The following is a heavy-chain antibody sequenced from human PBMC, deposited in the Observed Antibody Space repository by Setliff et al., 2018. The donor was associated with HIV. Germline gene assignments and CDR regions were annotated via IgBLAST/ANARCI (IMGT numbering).Heavy chain of an antibody. Sequence: SETLSLTCTVSGGSISSTSYYWGWIRQPPGTGLEWIGSISSSGNTYYNPSLKSRVTISLDTSKNQFSLKLTSVTAADTAVYYCARLSGDYYYFDYWGQGTLVTVS. D-gene: IGHD2-21*02. CDR3: ARLSGDYYYFDY. J-gene: IGHJ4*02. V-gene: IGHV4-39*07. CDR1: GGSISSTSYY. CDR2: ISSSGNT.